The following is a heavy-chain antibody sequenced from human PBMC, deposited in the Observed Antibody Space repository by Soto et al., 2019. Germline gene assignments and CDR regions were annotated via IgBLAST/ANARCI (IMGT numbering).Heavy chain of an antibody. CDR3: AKGTIFGVISSAMDV. J-gene: IGHJ6*02. V-gene: IGHV3-23*01. CDR1: RFSFTNYA. CDR2: ISGSGDSR. D-gene: IGHD3-3*01. Sequence: VQLLESGGGLVQPGESLRLSCAASRFSFTNYAMSWVRQAPGKGLDWVSGISGSGDSRYYADSVKGRFTISRDNSKNTLYLQMNSLRVEDTAVYYCAKGTIFGVISSAMDVWGQGITVTVSS.